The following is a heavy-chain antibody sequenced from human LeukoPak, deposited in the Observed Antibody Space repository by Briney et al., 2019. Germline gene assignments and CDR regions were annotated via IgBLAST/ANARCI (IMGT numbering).Heavy chain of an antibody. CDR2: FDPEDGET. CDR1: GYTLTELS. J-gene: IGHJ4*02. Sequence: GASVKVSCKVSGYTLTELSMHWVRQAPGKGLEWMGGFDPEDGETIYAQKFQGRVTMTEDTSTDTAYMELSSLRSEDTAVYCCATSGDYVWGSYRYARDYFDYWGQGALVTVSS. CDR3: ATSGDYVWGSYRYARDYFDY. V-gene: IGHV1-24*01. D-gene: IGHD3-16*02.